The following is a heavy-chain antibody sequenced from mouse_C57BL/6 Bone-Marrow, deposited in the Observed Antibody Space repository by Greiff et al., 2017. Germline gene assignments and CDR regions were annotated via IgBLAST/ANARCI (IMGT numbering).Heavy chain of an antibody. D-gene: IGHD2-3*01. CDR2: IRNKANNHET. CDR3: SPGGYYDY. V-gene: IGHV6-6*01. CDR1: GFTFSDAW. J-gene: IGHJ2*01. Sequence: EVKLMESGGGLVQPGGSMKLSCAASGFTFSDAWMDWVRQSPEKGLEWVAEIRNKANNHETYYAESGQGRFTISKDDSKSRVYLRMNSLRAEDTGIYYCSPGGYYDYWGQGTTLTVSS.